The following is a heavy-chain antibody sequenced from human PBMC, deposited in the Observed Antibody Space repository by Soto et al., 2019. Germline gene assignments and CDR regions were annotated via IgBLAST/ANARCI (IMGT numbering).Heavy chain of an antibody. J-gene: IGHJ3*02. Sequence: PSETLSLTCSVSGGSISNGDYYWSWIRQPPGKGLEWIGYIYYTGNSYYNPSLKTRVSMSVDTSKNQFSLKLSSVTAADTAVYFCARDLYYYGSGSYSAFDIWGQGTTVTVS. CDR1: GGSISNGDYY. D-gene: IGHD3-10*01. V-gene: IGHV4-30-4*01. CDR3: ARDLYYYGSGSYSAFDI. CDR2: IYYTGNS.